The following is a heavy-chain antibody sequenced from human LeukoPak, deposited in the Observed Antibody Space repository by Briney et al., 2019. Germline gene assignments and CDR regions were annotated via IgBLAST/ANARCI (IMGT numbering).Heavy chain of an antibody. CDR2: IIPIFGTA. CDR1: GGTFSSYA. Sequence: GSSVKVSCKASGGTFSSYAIGWVRQAPGQGLEWMGGIIPIFGTANYAQKFQGRVTITADESTSTAYMELSSLRSEDTAVYYCARGQTPGIAAAGLGYYYYGMDVWGQGTTVTVSS. D-gene: IGHD6-13*01. CDR3: ARGQTPGIAAAGLGYYYYGMDV. J-gene: IGHJ6*02. V-gene: IGHV1-69*01.